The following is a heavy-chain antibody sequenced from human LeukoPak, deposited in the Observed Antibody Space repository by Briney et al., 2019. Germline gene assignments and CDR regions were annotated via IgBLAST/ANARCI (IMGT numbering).Heavy chain of an antibody. CDR3: ARVSADTDLDY. Sequence: ASVKVSCKASGYTFTGYYMHWVRQAPGQGLEWMGWMNPNSGNTGYAQKFQGRVTMTRNTSISTAYMELSSLRSEDTAVYYCARVSADTDLDYWGQGTLVTVSS. V-gene: IGHV1-8*02. D-gene: IGHD5-18*01. CDR2: MNPNSGNT. CDR1: GYTFTGYY. J-gene: IGHJ4*02.